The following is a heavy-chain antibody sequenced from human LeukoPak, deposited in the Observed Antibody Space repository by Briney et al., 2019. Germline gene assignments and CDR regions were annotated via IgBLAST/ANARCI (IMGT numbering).Heavy chain of an antibody. Sequence: GASVNVSCKASGYTFTVYYMHWVRQAPGQGLEWMGRINPNSGGTNYAQKFQGRVTMTRDTSISTAYMELSSLRSEDTAVYYCARDAGGYDFWSGYSTYYYYGMDVWGQGTTVTVSS. J-gene: IGHJ6*02. CDR1: GYTFTVYY. D-gene: IGHD3-3*01. CDR3: ARDAGGYDFWSGYSTYYYYGMDV. CDR2: INPNSGGT. V-gene: IGHV1-2*06.